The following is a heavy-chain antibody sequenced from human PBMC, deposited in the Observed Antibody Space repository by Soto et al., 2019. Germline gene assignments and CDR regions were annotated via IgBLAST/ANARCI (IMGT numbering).Heavy chain of an antibody. D-gene: IGHD5-12*01. CDR1: GFTFSTYT. CDR3: AKDSVKGDGYNLLGY. CDR2: MDNGGRNP. J-gene: IGHJ4*02. V-gene: IGHV3-23*01. Sequence: EVQLLASGGTLVQPGGSLRLSCAASGFTFSTYTMTWVRQAPGKGLEWVSAMDNGGRNPFYADSVKGRFTISRNNSKNTLNLHMNSPRAEDTAVYSCAKDSVKGDGYNLLGYWGQGTLVTVSS.